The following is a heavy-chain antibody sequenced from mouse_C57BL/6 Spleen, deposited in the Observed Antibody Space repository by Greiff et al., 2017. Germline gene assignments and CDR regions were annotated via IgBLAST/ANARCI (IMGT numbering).Heavy chain of an antibody. J-gene: IGHJ4*01. V-gene: IGHV1-72*01. CDR3: AGMVTTGDYYAMDY. CDR1: GYTFTSYW. Sequence: QVQLQQPGAELVKPGASVKLSCKASGYTFTSYWMHWVKQRPGRGLEWIGRIDPNSGGTKYNEKFKSKATLTVDKPSSTAYMQLSSLTSEDSAVYYWAGMVTTGDYYAMDYWGQGTSVTVSS. CDR2: IDPNSGGT. D-gene: IGHD2-3*01.